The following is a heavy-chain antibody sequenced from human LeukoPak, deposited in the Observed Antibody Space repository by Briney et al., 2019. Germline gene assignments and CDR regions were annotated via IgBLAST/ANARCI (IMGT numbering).Heavy chain of an antibody. V-gene: IGHV4-4*07. Sequence: SETLSLTCTVSGGSISSYYWSWIRQPAGKGLEWIGRIYTSGSTNYNPSLKSRVTMSVDTSKNQFSLKLSSVTAADTAVYYCARGMYYYGSGSYSPFDYWGQGTLVTVSS. D-gene: IGHD3-10*01. CDR1: GGSISSYY. CDR2: IYTSGST. J-gene: IGHJ4*02. CDR3: ARGMYYYGSGSYSPFDY.